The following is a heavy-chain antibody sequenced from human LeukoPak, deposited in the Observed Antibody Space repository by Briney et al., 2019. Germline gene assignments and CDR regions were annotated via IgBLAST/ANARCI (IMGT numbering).Heavy chain of an antibody. J-gene: IGHJ6*03. CDR3: ARSMYYDFWSGYYRATVYMDV. D-gene: IGHD3-3*01. CDR1: GGTFSSYA. CDR2: IIPIFGTA. Sequence: SVKVSCKASGGTFSSYAISWVRQAPGQGLEWMGGIIPIFGTANYAQKFQGRVTITADESTSTAYMKLSSLRSEDTAVYYCARSMYYDFWSGYYRATVYMDVWGKGTTVTVSS. V-gene: IGHV1-69*13.